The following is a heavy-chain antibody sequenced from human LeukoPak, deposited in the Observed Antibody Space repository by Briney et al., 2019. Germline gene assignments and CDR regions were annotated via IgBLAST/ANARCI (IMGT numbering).Heavy chain of an antibody. CDR2: IYVDGRTT. CDR1: GFTFSNYW. Sequence: GGSLRLSCVASGFTFSNYWMHWVRHPPGKGLVWVPRIYVDGRTTNYADSVKGRFTISRDNAKNTVYLEMNSLSVEDTATYYCIRDFRSADLWGQGTLVTVTS. V-gene: IGHV3-74*01. J-gene: IGHJ5*02. CDR3: IRDFRSADL.